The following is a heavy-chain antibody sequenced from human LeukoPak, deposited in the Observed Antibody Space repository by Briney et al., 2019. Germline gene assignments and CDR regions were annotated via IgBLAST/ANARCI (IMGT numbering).Heavy chain of an antibody. V-gene: IGHV1-46*01. D-gene: IGHD1-26*01. CDR1: GYTFTSYY. Sequence: ASVKVSCKASGYTFTSYYMHWVRQAPGQGLEWMGIINPSGGSTSYAQKFQGRVTMTRDTSTSTVYMELSSLRSDDTAVYYCARDPGRAGSYYYYGMDVWGQGTTVTVSS. CDR2: INPSGGST. J-gene: IGHJ6*02. CDR3: ARDPGRAGSYYYYGMDV.